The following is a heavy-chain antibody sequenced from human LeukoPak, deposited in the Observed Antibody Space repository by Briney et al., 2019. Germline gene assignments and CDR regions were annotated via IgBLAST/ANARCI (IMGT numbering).Heavy chain of an antibody. J-gene: IGHJ6*03. D-gene: IGHD6-6*01. CDR1: GFTFDDYA. CDR2: ISWNSGSI. CDR3: ARDSPPARPYYYYYYMDV. Sequence: PGRSLRLSCAASGFTFDDYAMHWVRQAPGKGLEWVSGISWNSGSIGYADSVKGRFTISRDNTKNSLYLQMNSLRAEDTAVYYCARDSPPARPYYYYYYMDVWGKGTTVTVSS. V-gene: IGHV3-9*01.